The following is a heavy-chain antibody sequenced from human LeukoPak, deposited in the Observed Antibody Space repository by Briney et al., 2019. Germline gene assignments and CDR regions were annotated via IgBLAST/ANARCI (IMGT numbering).Heavy chain of an antibody. CDR3: AKGSSSPGGRQNYFDY. V-gene: IGHV3-23*01. J-gene: IGHJ4*02. CDR2: ISGSGGST. D-gene: IGHD6-13*01. Sequence: PGGSLRLSCAASGFTFSSYAMSWVRQAPGKGLEWVSAISGSGGSTYYADSVKGRFTISRDNSKNTLYLQMNSLRAEDTAVYYCAKGSSSPGGRQNYFDYWGQGTLVTVSS. CDR1: GFTFSSYA.